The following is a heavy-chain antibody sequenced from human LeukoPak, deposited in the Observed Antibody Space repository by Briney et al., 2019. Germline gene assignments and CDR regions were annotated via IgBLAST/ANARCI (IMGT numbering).Heavy chain of an antibody. V-gene: IGHV3-33*05. CDR2: ISFDERDQ. CDR3: ARDSYQDYYGRFDP. D-gene: IGHD3-10*01. Sequence: PGGSLRLSCAASGFAPSSYGMHWVRQAPGKGLEWVAVISFDERDQNYADSVKGRFTISRDDSKNTLYLLMNGLTAEDTAMYYCARDSYQDYYGRFDPWGQGTLVIVSS. J-gene: IGHJ5*02. CDR1: GFAPSSYG.